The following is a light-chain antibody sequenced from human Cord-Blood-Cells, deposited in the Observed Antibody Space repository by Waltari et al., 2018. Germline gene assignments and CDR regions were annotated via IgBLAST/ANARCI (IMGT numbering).Light chain of an antibody. CDR2: AAS. CDR3: QQSYSTPYT. Sequence: ASVGDRVTITCRASQSISSYLNWYQQKPGKAPKLLIYAASSLQSGVPSRFSGSGSGTDFTLTISSLQPEDFATYYCQQSYSTPYTFGQGTKLEIK. CDR1: QSISSY. J-gene: IGKJ2*01. V-gene: IGKV1-39*01.